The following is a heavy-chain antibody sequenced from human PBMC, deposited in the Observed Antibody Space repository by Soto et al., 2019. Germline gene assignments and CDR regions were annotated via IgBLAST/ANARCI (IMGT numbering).Heavy chain of an antibody. CDR1: GFSLSTSGVG. Sequence: QITLKESGPTLVKPTQTLTLTCSLSGFSLSTSGVGVGWIRQPPGKALEWLALIYWDDDKRYSPSLKSRLAISQDNPKNQVGITITTMDPVDTATYYCARDDSGGNPETDVWGQGTTFTVSS. D-gene: IGHD4-17*01. J-gene: IGHJ6*02. CDR3: ARDDSGGNPETDV. CDR2: IYWDDDK. V-gene: IGHV2-5*02.